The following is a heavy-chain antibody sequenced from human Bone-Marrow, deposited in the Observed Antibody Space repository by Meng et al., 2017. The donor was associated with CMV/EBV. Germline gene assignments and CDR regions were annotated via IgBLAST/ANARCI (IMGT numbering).Heavy chain of an antibody. CDR2: IWYDGSNK. J-gene: IGHJ6*02. CDR1: GFTFSSYG. V-gene: IGHV3-33*06. CDR3: AKDLSGYSYGYYYGMDV. D-gene: IGHD5-18*01. Sequence: GESLKIPCAASGFTFSSYGMHWVRQAPGKGLEGVAVIWYDGSNKYYADSVKGRFTISRDNSKNTLYLQMNSLRAEDTAVYYCAKDLSGYSYGYYYGMDVWGQGTTVTVSS.